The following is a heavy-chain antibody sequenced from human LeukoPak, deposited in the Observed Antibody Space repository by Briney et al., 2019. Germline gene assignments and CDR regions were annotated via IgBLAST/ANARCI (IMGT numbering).Heavy chain of an antibody. CDR1: GYTFGTYG. J-gene: IGHJ4*02. CDR2: ISANTGKT. Sequence: ASVNVSCKASGYTFGTYGLCWVRQAPGHGLERMGWISANTGKTDYAQKFKGRFTMKTDTSKSPAYMDLRRLSTDDKDVYYCAKVAGDRMDYWGQGTLLTVSS. D-gene: IGHD6-13*01. CDR3: AKVAGDRMDY. V-gene: IGHV1-18*01.